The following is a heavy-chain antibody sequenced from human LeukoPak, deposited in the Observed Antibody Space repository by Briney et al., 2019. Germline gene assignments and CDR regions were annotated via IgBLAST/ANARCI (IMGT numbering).Heavy chain of an antibody. V-gene: IGHV3-23*01. CDR3: AKSGLNRFDY. Sequence: GSLRLSCAASGFAFSNFAMSWDRQAPGKGLEWVSTISGGDISTYYADSVKGRFTISRDNSKNTLYLQMNSLRAEDTAIYYCAKSGLNRFDYWGQGTLVTVSS. CDR2: ISGGDIST. J-gene: IGHJ4*02. CDR1: GFAFSNFA. D-gene: IGHD2-15*01.